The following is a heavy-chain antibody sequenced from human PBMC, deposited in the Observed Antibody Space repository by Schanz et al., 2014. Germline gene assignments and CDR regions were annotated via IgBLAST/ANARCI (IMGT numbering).Heavy chain of an antibody. V-gene: IGHV3-30*03. CDR3: ARDAVTSVLTPGFYY. CDR1: GFRFNNYG. CDR2: ISYDGSNA. J-gene: IGHJ4*02. D-gene: IGHD4-17*01. Sequence: QVHLVESGGSVVQPGRSLRLSCAASGFRFNNYGLNWVRQAPGKGLEWVAAISYDGSNAYYADSVKGRFTISRDTSKNTLYLQMSSLRAEDTSVYYCARDAVTSVLTPGFYYWGQGTLVTVAS.